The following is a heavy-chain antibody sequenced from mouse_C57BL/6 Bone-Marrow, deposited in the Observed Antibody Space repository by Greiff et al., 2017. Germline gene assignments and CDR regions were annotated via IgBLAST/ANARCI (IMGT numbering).Heavy chain of an antibody. CDR2: IWSDGST. Sequence: QVQLKESGPGLVAPSQSLSITCTVSGFSLTSYGVHWVRQPPGQGLEWLVVIWSDGSTTYNSALKSRLSISKDNSKGQVFLKMNSLQTDDTAMDYCARQGSYYWYFDVWGTGTTVTVSS. J-gene: IGHJ1*03. CDR3: ARQGSYYWYFDV. CDR1: GFSLTSYG. D-gene: IGHD1-1*02. V-gene: IGHV2-6-1*01.